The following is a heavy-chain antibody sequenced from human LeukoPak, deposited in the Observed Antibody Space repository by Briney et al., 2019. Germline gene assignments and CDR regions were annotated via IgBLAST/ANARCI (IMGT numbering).Heavy chain of an antibody. CDR1: GVTLSSYD. CDR3: ARNSVGGSFFDY. D-gene: IGHD3-16*01. CDR2: ISYDGTNK. J-gene: IGHJ4*02. V-gene: IGHV3-30-3*01. Sequence: PGGSLRLSCAASGVTLSSYDMHWVRQAPGKGLEWEAVISYDGTNKDYADSVKGRLTISRDNSKNTLYLQMNSLRPEDTAVYYCARNSVGGSFFDYWGQGILVTVSS.